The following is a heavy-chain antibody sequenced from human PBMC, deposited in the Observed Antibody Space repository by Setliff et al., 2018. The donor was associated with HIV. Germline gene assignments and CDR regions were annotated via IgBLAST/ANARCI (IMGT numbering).Heavy chain of an antibody. Sequence: SETLSLTCTVSGGSISSGFYYWSWIRQPAGKGLEWIGRIYISGSTKYNPSLKSRVTISVDTSKNQFSLKLNSVTAADTAVYFCARAPGYSYSFYFDSWGQGTLVTVSS. CDR1: GGSISSGFYY. CDR3: ARAPGYSYSFYFDS. V-gene: IGHV4-61*02. CDR2: IYISGST. J-gene: IGHJ4*02. D-gene: IGHD5-18*01.